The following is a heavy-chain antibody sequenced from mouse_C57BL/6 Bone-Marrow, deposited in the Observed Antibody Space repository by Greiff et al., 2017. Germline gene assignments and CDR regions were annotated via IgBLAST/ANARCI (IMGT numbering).Heavy chain of an antibody. CDR1: GFTFSSYT. CDR2: ISGGGGNT. CDR3: ASPHDGSSYYWYFDV. D-gene: IGHD1-1*01. Sequence: EVQGVESGGGLVKPGGSLKLSCAASGFTFSSYTMSWVRQTPEKRLEWVATISGGGGNTYYPDSVKGRFTISRDNAKHTLYLQMSSLRSEDTALYYCASPHDGSSYYWYFDVWGTGTTVTVSS. J-gene: IGHJ1*03. V-gene: IGHV5-9*01.